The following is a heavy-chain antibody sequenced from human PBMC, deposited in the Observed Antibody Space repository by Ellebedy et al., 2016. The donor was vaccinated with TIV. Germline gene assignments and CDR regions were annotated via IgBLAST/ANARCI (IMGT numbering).Heavy chain of an antibody. J-gene: IGHJ4*02. CDR3: ARDPAYSYGSNFDY. Sequence: GGSLRLSCAASGFTFSSYAMSWVRQAPGKGLEWVSGVSGSGGSTYYADSVKGRFTISRDNAKNSLYLQMNSLRAEDTAVYYCARDPAYSYGSNFDYWGQGTLVTVSS. V-gene: IGHV3-23*01. CDR2: VSGSGGST. D-gene: IGHD5-18*01. CDR1: GFTFSSYA.